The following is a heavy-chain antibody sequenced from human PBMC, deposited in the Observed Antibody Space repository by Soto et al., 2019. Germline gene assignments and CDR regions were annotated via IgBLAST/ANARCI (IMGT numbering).Heavy chain of an antibody. Sequence: GASVKVSWKASGGTFSSYAISWVRQAPGQGLEWMGGIIPIFGTANYAQKFQGRVTITADESTSTAYMELSSLRSEDTAVYYCARDPSIYDILTGYYKAWYFQHWGQGTLVTVSS. J-gene: IGHJ1*01. CDR2: IIPIFGTA. CDR1: GGTFSSYA. V-gene: IGHV1-69*13. CDR3: ARDPSIYDILTGYYKAWYFQH. D-gene: IGHD3-9*01.